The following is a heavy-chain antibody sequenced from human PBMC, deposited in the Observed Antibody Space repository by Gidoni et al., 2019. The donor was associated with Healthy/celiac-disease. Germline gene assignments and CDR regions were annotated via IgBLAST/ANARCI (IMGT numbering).Heavy chain of an antibody. CDR1: GFTFRSYA. CDR3: ARDQVLLWFGELIDY. V-gene: IGHV3-30-3*01. Sequence: QVQLVESGGGVVQPGRSLRLSCAASGFTFRSYAMHWVRQAPGKGLEWVSVISYDGSNKYYADSVKGRFTISRDNSKNTLYLQMNSLRAEDTAVYYCARDQVLLWFGELIDYWGQGTLVTVSS. CDR2: ISYDGSNK. J-gene: IGHJ4*02. D-gene: IGHD3-10*01.